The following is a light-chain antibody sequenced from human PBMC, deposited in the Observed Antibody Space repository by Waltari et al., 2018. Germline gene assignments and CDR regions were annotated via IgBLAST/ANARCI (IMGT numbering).Light chain of an antibody. V-gene: IGKV3-15*01. Sequence: EIVMTQSPATLSVSPGERATLSCRASQSISTNLAWYQQKSGQAPRLLIHSASTGATGIPARFSGSGSGTEFTLTISSLQSEDSGVYYCQQYHNWPPWTFGQGTKVEIK. CDR2: SAS. CDR3: QQYHNWPPWT. J-gene: IGKJ1*01. CDR1: QSISTN.